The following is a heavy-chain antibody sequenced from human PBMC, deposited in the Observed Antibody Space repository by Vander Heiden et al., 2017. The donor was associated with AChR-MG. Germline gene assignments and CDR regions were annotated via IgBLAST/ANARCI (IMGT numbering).Heavy chain of an antibody. V-gene: IGHV3-33*01. CDR2: IWYDGTNK. Sequence: VQLVASGGGVVQPGRPLRLPAAPSGFIVNTYRMHRVRTAPGNGLDWVAGIWYDGTNKYYADSVQGRFTISRDNSKNTLYLQMDRLRAEDTAVYYCARDPASGVSLYPFDYWGQGTLVTVSS. J-gene: IGHJ4*02. CDR1: GFIVNTYR. CDR3: ARDPASGVSLYPFDY. D-gene: IGHD2-8*01.